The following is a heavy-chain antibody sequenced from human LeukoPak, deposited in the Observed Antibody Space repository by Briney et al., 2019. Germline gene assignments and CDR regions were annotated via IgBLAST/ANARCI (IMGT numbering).Heavy chain of an antibody. D-gene: IGHD5-18*01. CDR1: GGPISSGDYY. J-gene: IGHJ6*03. CDR2: IYYSGST. Sequence: SETLSLTCTVSGGPISSGDYYWSWIRQPPGKGLEWIGYIYYSGSTYYNPSLKSRVTISVDTSKNQFSLKLSSVTAADTAVYYCARGGGGYSYGFSSMDVWGKGTTVTVSS. V-gene: IGHV4-30-4*08. CDR3: ARGGGGYSYGFSSMDV.